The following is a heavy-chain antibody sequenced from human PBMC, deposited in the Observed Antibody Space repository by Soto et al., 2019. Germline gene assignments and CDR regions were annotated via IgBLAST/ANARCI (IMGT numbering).Heavy chain of an antibody. D-gene: IGHD6-19*01. CDR1: GFTFSSYW. V-gene: IGHV3-7*01. Sequence: PGGSLRLSCAASGFTFSSYWMSWVRQAPGKGLEWVANIKQDGSEKYYVDSVKGRFTISRDNAKNSLYLQMNSLRAEDTAVYYCARDIAVVPRGWFDPWGQGTLVTAPQ. CDR3: ARDIAVVPRGWFDP. CDR2: IKQDGSEK. J-gene: IGHJ5*02.